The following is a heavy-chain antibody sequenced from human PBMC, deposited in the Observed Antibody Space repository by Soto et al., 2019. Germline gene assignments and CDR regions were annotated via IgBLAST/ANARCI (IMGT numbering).Heavy chain of an antibody. CDR2: ISSSSRTI. CDR3: ARAPGDYLNSDY. Sequence: VQLVESGGGLVQPGGSLRLSCAASGFTFSSYSMNWVRQAPGKGLEWVSYISSSSRTIYYADSVKGRFTISRDNAKYSLYLQMNSLRDEDTAVYYCARAPGDYLNSDYWGQGTLVTVSS. CDR1: GFTFSSYS. D-gene: IGHD4-17*01. V-gene: IGHV3-48*02. J-gene: IGHJ4*02.